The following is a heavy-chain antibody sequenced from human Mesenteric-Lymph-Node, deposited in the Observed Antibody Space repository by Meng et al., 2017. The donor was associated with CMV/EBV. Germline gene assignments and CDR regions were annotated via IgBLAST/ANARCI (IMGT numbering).Heavy chain of an antibody. Sequence: GGSLRLSCAASGFTFSSYSMNWVRQAPGKGLEWVSSISSSSSYIYYADSVKGRFTISRDNAKNSLYLQMNSLRAEDTAVYYCAREETYYDFWSGVYYYYGMDVWGQGTTVTVSS. J-gene: IGHJ6*02. CDR2: ISSSSSYI. V-gene: IGHV3-21*01. D-gene: IGHD3-3*01. CDR1: GFTFSSYS. CDR3: AREETYYDFWSGVYYYYGMDV.